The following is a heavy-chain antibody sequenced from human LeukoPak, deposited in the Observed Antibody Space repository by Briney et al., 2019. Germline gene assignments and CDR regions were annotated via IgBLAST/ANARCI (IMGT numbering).Heavy chain of an antibody. CDR2: ISSSSSYI. Sequence: GGSLRLSCAASGFTFSSYSMNWVRQAPGKELEWVSSISSSSSYIYYADSVKGRFTISRDNAKNSLYLQMNSLRAEDTAVYYCARGSIPYSSSSEGWYYYYYMDVWGKGTTVTVSS. J-gene: IGHJ6*03. D-gene: IGHD6-6*01. CDR1: GFTFSSYS. CDR3: ARGSIPYSSSSEGWYYYYYMDV. V-gene: IGHV3-21*01.